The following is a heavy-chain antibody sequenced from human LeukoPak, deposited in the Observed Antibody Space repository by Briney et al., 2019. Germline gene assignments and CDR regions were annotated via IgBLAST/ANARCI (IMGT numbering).Heavy chain of an antibody. CDR1: GGSISSGDYY. V-gene: IGHV4-30-4*01. Sequence: SETLSLTCTVSGGSISSGDYYWSWIRQPPGKGLEWIGYIYYNGSPYYNPSLKSRVTISVDTSKNQFSLKLSSVTAADTAVYYCVNIMVRGVLHGMDVWGQGTTVTVSS. CDR2: IYYNGSP. J-gene: IGHJ6*02. CDR3: VNIMVRGVLHGMDV. D-gene: IGHD3-10*01.